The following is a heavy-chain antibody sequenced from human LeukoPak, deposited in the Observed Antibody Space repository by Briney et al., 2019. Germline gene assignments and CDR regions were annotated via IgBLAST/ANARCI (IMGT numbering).Heavy chain of an antibody. V-gene: IGHV1-2*02. D-gene: IGHD3-9*01. J-gene: IGHJ4*02. CDR3: AREAYGILTGYYGGLRSFDY. CDR2: INPNSGGT. CDR1: GGTFSSYA. Sequence: VASVKVSCKASGGTFSSYAISWVRQAPGQGLEWMGWINPNSGGTNYAQKFQGRVTMTRDTSISTAYMELSRLRSDDTAVYYCAREAYGILTGYYGGLRSFDYWGQGTLVTVSS.